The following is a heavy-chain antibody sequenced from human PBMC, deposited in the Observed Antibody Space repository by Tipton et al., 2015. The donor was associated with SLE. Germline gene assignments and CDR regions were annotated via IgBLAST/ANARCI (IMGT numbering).Heavy chain of an antibody. CDR3: ARVVAVGATHYYDVDV. CDR1: GASVTTFS. J-gene: IGHJ6*02. D-gene: IGHD2-15*01. V-gene: IGHV4-59*02. Sequence: TLSLTCSVSGASVTTFSWSWIRQPPGKGLEWIGYVFYTGSANYNPSLKSRVTISLDTSENQFSLTLNSVTAADTAVYYCARVVAVGATHYYDVDVRGQGTTVTVSS. CDR2: VFYTGSA.